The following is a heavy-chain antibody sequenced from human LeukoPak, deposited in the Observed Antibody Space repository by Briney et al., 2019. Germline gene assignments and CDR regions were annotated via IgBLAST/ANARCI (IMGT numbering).Heavy chain of an antibody. CDR3: AAVGLRFLEWLSDTTDY. CDR1: GLTFTSSA. D-gene: IGHD3-3*01. V-gene: IGHV1-58*01. CDR2: IVVGSGNI. Sequence: SVKVSCKASGLTFTSSAVQWVRQARGQRLEWIGWIVVGSGNINYAQKFQERVTITRDMSTSTAYMELSSLRSEDTAVYYCAAVGLRFLEWLSDTTDYWGQGTLVTVSS. J-gene: IGHJ4*02.